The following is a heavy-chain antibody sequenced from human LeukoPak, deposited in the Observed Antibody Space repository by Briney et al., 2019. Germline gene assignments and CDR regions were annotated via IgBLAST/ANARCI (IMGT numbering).Heavy chain of an antibody. Sequence: GGSLRLSCAVSGFTVSGNYMSWVRQAPGKGLEWVSLIYSGGTTYYADSVKGRFTISRDNSKNTLYLQMNSLRAEDTAVYYCARRVRYGYGGFDYWGQGTLVTVSS. V-gene: IGHV3-53*01. D-gene: IGHD5-18*01. CDR2: IYSGGTT. CDR1: GFTVSGNY. CDR3: ARRVRYGYGGFDY. J-gene: IGHJ4*02.